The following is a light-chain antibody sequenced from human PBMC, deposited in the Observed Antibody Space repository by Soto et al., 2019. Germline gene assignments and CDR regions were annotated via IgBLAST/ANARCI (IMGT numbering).Light chain of an antibody. CDR1: QSVSSY. CDR2: DAS. J-gene: IGKJ2*01. CDR3: QQRSNWPHT. Sequence: EIVLTQSPATLSLAPGERATLSCRASQSVSSYLASYQHKPGQAPRLLIYDASNRATGIPDRFSGSGSGTDFTLTISSLEPEDFAVYYCQQRSNWPHTFGPGTKLEIK. V-gene: IGKV3-11*01.